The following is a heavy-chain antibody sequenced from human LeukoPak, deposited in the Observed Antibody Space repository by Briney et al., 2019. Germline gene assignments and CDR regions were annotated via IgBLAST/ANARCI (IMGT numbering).Heavy chain of an antibody. D-gene: IGHD1-26*01. Sequence: TFTXFYMXXVRQAPGQGLEGMGRINPNSGGTNYAQKFQGRVTMTRDTSISTAYMELSRLRSDDTAVYYCARERSYTFDYWGQGTLVTVSS. CDR2: INPNSGGT. J-gene: IGHJ4*02. V-gene: IGHV1-2*06. CDR1: TFTXFY. CDR3: ARERSYTFDY.